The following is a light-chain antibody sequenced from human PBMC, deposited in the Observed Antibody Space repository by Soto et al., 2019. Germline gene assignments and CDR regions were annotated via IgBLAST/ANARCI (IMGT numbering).Light chain of an antibody. Sequence: EIVLTQSPATLSLFPGERATLSCRASQSVSIYLAWYQQKPGQAPRLLIYDASNRATGIPARFSGSGYGTDFTLTITNLQPEDFAMYYCQQSFGSPPITFGQGTRLDIK. V-gene: IGKV3-11*01. CDR3: QQSFGSPPIT. CDR2: DAS. CDR1: QSVSIY. J-gene: IGKJ5*01.